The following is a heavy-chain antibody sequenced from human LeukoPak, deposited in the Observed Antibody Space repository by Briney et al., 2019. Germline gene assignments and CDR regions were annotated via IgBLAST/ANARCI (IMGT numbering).Heavy chain of an antibody. CDR1: GGSISSGGYY. J-gene: IGHJ5*02. CDR2: IYYSGST. Sequence: SETLSLTCTVSGGSISSGGYYWSWIRQHPGKGMERIGYIYYSGSTYYNPSLKSRVTISVDTSKNQFSLKLSSVTAADTAVYYCARDEAGAIAAAGTSWFDPWGQGTLVTVSS. V-gene: IGHV4-31*03. D-gene: IGHD6-13*01. CDR3: ARDEAGAIAAAGTSWFDP.